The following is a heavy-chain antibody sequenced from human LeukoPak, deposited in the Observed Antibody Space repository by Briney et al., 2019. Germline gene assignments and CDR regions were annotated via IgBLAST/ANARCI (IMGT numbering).Heavy chain of an antibody. CDR3: ARDGPVGATKGAFDI. D-gene: IGHD1-26*01. CDR2: INPSGGST. Sequence: ASVKVSCKASGYTFTSYYMHWVRQAPGQGLEWMGRINPSGGSTSYAQKFQGRVTMTRDTSTSTVYMELSSLRSEDTAVYYSARDGPVGATKGAFDIWGQGTMVTVSS. CDR1: GYTFTSYY. J-gene: IGHJ3*02. V-gene: IGHV1-46*01.